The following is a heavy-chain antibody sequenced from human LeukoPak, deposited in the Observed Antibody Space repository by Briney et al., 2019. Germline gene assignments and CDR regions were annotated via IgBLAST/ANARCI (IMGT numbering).Heavy chain of an antibody. V-gene: IGHV3-21*01. J-gene: IGHJ5*02. Sequence: GGSLRLSCAASGFTFSSYSMNWVRQAPGKGLEWVSSISSSSSYIYYADSVKGRFTISRDNAKNSLYLQMNSLRAEDTAVYYCVRSEGGSGYSSRWVPRGYNWFDPWGQGTLVTVSS. CDR3: VRSEGGSGYSSRWVPRGYNWFDP. CDR1: GFTFSSYS. D-gene: IGHD6-13*01. CDR2: ISSSSSYI.